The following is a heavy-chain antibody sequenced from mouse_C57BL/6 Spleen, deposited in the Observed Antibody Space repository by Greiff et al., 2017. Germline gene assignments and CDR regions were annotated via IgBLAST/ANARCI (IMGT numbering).Heavy chain of an antibody. Sequence: EVQLQQSGPVLVKPGASVKMSCKASGYTFTDYYMNWVKQSHGKSLEWIGVINPYNGGTSYNQKFKGKATLTVDKSSSTAYMELNSLTSEDSAVYYCARGATKDDYWGQGTTLTVSS. D-gene: IGHD3-1*01. CDR2: INPYNGGT. V-gene: IGHV1-19*01. J-gene: IGHJ2*01. CDR1: GYTFTDYY. CDR3: ARGATKDDY.